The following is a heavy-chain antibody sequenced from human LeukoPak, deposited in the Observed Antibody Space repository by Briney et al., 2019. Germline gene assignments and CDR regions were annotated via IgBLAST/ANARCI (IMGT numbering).Heavy chain of an antibody. J-gene: IGHJ4*02. CDR3: ATGED. CDR1: GLILSSYV. Sequence: GGSLRLSCAASGLILSSYVMSWVRQAPGKGLEWVPVIYSGGSTYYADSVKGRFTISRDNSKNTLYLQMNSLRAEDTAVYYCATGEDWGQGTLVTVSS. V-gene: IGHV3-53*01. CDR2: IYSGGST. D-gene: IGHD3-10*01.